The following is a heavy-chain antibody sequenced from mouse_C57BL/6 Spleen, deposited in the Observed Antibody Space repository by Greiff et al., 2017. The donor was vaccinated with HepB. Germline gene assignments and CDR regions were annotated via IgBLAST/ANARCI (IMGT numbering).Heavy chain of an antibody. D-gene: IGHD2-1*01. CDR1: GYTFTSYW. CDR3: TLLLWDYYAMDY. CDR2: IYPGNSDT. V-gene: IGHV1-5*01. J-gene: IGHJ4*01. Sequence: EVQLQQSGTVLARPGASVKMSCKTSGYTFTSYWMHWVKQRPGQGLEWIGAIYPGNSDTSYNQKFKGKAKLTAVTSASTAYMELSSLTNEDSAVYYCTLLLWDYYAMDYWGQGTSVTVSS.